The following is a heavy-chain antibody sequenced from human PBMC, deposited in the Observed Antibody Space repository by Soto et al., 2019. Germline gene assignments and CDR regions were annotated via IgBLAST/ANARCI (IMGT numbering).Heavy chain of an antibody. CDR1: GFTFSSYS. V-gene: IGHV3-21*04. CDR3: AKDRKGLIWKAVAGPFDY. D-gene: IGHD6-19*01. CDR2: ISSSSSYI. J-gene: IGHJ4*02. Sequence: EVQLVESGGGLVKPGGSLRLSCAASGFTFSSYSMNWVRQAPGKGLEWVSSISSSSSYIYYADSVKGRFTISRDNSKNTLYLQMNSLRAEDTAVYYCAKDRKGLIWKAVAGPFDYWGQGTLVTVSS.